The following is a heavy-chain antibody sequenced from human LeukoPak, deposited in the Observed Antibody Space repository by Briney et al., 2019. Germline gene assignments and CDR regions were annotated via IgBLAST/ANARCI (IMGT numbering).Heavy chain of an antibody. CDR2: ISESSGNT. CDR3: AKESPHFDY. Sequence: GASLRLSCAASGFTFSSYAMNWVRQAPGKGLEWVSGISESSGNTYYADSVKGRFTISRDNSKNTLYLQMNSLRAEDTAVYYCAKESPHFDYWGQGTLVTVSS. V-gene: IGHV3-23*01. CDR1: GFTFSSYA. J-gene: IGHJ4*02.